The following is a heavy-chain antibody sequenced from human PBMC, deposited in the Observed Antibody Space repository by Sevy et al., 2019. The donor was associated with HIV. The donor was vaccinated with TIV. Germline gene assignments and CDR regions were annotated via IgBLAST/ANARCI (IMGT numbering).Heavy chain of an antibody. CDR1: GGSINSSSYY. CDR2: IYYSGST. V-gene: IGHV4-39*01. CDR3: ARQGAVAVRFDY. Sequence: SETLSLTCTVSGGSINSSSYYWGWIRQPPGKGLEWIGSIYYSGSTYYNPSLKSRVTISVDTSKNQFSLKLSSVTAADTAVYYCARQGAVAVRFDYWGQGTLVTVSS. J-gene: IGHJ4*02. D-gene: IGHD6-19*01.